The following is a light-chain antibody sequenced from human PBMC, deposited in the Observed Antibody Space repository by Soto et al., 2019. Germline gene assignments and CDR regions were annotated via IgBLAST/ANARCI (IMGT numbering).Light chain of an antibody. J-gene: IGKJ4*01. CDR1: QSISTW. CDR3: KQYNTYPLT. V-gene: IGKV1-5*03. Sequence: DIQMTQSPSTLSASVGDRVTITCRASQSISTWLAWYQQKPGKAPKLLIYKASSLEGGVPSRFSGSGSGTEFNITVSSLRPDDFATYYCKQYNTYPLTFGGGTTVEIK. CDR2: KAS.